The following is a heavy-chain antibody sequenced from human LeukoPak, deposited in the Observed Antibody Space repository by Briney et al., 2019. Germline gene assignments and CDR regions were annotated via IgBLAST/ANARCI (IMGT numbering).Heavy chain of an antibody. V-gene: IGHV3-48*01. CDR2: ISSSSSTI. J-gene: IGHJ6*02. CDR1: GFTFSSYW. Sequence: GGSLRLSCAASGFTFSSYWMSWVRQAPGKGLEWVSYISSSSSTIYYADSVKGRFTISRDNAKNSLYLQMNSLRAEDTAVYYCARGGGLDVWGQGATVTVSS. CDR3: ARGGGLDV.